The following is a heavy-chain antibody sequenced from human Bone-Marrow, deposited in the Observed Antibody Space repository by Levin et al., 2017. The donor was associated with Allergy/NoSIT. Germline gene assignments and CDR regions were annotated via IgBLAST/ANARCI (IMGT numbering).Heavy chain of an antibody. D-gene: IGHD3-22*01. CDR2: ISYDGSNK. V-gene: IGHV3-30*18. CDR1: GFTFSSYG. J-gene: IGHJ4*02. Sequence: PGGSLRLSCAASGFTFSSYGMHWVRQAPGKGLEWVAVISYDGSNKYYADSVKGRFTISRDNSKNTLYLQMNSLRAEDTAVYYCAKRRSSSGYYGEWDYWGQGTLVTVSS. CDR3: AKRRSSSGYYGEWDY.